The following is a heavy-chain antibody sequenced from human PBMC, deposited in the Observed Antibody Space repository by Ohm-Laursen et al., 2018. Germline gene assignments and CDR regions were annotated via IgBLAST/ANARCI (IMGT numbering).Heavy chain of an antibody. CDR2: GST. CDR3: ARDGSKDFYFDY. Sequence: GSTNYNPSLKSRVTMSVDTSKSQFSLKMSSVTAADTAVYYCARDGSKDFYFDYWGQGTLVTVSS. J-gene: IGHJ4*02. D-gene: IGHD2-2*03. V-gene: IGHV4-4*07.